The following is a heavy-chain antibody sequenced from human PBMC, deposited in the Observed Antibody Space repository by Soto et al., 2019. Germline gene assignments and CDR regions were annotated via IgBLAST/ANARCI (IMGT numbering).Heavy chain of an antibody. CDR1: GFTFSNAW. CDR3: TTENWNYYYYGMDV. J-gene: IGHJ6*02. Sequence: PGGSLRLSCAASGFTFSNAWMNWVRQAPGKGLEWVGRIKSKTDGGTTDYAAPVKGRFTISRDDSKNTLCLQMNSLKTEDTAVYYCTTENWNYYYYGMDVWGQGTTVTVSS. CDR2: IKSKTDGGTT. D-gene: IGHD1-1*01. V-gene: IGHV3-15*07.